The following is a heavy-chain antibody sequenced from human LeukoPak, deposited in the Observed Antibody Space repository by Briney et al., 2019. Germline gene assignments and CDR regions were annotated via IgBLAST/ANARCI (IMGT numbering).Heavy chain of an antibody. Sequence: GGSLRLSCAASRSTFNTYVMSWVRQAPGKGLEWVSAISDSSTNTYYADSVKGRFTISRDNSKSTLYLQMDCLRAEDTAVYFCAKGSAAARPYYFDNWGQGTLVTVSS. CDR2: ISDSSTNT. CDR3: AKGSAAARPYYFDN. D-gene: IGHD6-6*01. CDR1: RSTFNTYV. J-gene: IGHJ4*02. V-gene: IGHV3-23*01.